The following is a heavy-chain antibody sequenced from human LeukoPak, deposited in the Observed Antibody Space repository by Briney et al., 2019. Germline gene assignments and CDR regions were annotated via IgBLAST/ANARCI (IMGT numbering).Heavy chain of an antibody. CDR1: GYTFTSYD. J-gene: IGHJ4*02. V-gene: IGHV1-8*01. CDR2: MNPNSGNK. Sequence: GASVKVSGKASGYTFTSYDINWVRQATGQGLEWMGWMNPNSGNKGHAQKFQGRVTMTRNTSISTAYMELSSLRSEDTAVYYCARGRGSYSNSDDYWGQGTLVTVSS. D-gene: IGHD4-11*01. CDR3: ARGRGSYSNSDDY.